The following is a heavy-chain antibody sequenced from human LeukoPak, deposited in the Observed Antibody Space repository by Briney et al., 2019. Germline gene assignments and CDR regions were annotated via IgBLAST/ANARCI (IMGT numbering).Heavy chain of an antibody. D-gene: IGHD3-3*01. CDR2: ISGGGGST. Sequence: GSLRLSCAASGFTFSSYAMSWVRQAPGKGLEWVSAISGGGGSTYYADSVKGRFTISRDNSKNTLYLQMNSLRAEDTAVYYCAKGEHAVLRFLEWLLSHYWGQGTLVTVSS. CDR3: AKGEHAVLRFLEWLLSHY. J-gene: IGHJ4*02. CDR1: GFTFSSYA. V-gene: IGHV3-23*01.